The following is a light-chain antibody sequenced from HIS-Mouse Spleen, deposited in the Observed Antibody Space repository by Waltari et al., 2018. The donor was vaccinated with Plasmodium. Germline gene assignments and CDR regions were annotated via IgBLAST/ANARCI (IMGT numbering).Light chain of an antibody. CDR3: QQYNNWSFT. CDR1: QSVSSN. V-gene: IGKV3-15*01. Sequence: EIVMTQSPATLSVSPGERATLSCRASQSVSSNLAWYQQKPGQAPRLLIYGASTGATGIPARFSGSGSGTEFTLTISSLQSEDCAVYYCQQYNNWSFTFGPGTKVDIK. J-gene: IGKJ3*01. CDR2: GAS.